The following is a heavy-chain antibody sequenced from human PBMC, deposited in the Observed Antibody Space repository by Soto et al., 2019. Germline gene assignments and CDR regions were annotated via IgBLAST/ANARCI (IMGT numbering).Heavy chain of an antibody. V-gene: IGHV4-34*02. J-gene: IGHJ6*03. D-gene: IGHD3-3*01. Sequence: QVQLQQWGAGLLKPSETLSLTCAVSGGSFTGYFWNWIRQTPGKGLEWIGEINQSGSTTYNPSLKSRVTISVARSKNQFSLGLNSVTAADTAVYYCARGNFWSGYDPSYYYYMDVWGKGTAVTVSS. CDR1: GGSFTGYF. CDR3: ARGNFWSGYDPSYYYYMDV. CDR2: INQSGST.